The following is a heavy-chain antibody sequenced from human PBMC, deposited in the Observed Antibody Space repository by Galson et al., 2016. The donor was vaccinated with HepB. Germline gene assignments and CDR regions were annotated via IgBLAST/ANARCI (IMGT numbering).Heavy chain of an antibody. D-gene: IGHD3-10*01. CDR1: GFTFSNYA. CDR3: ARATTSSADNPVVITFNYYFPMDV. V-gene: IGHV3-23*01. J-gene: IGHJ6*02. Sequence: SLRLSCAASGFTFSNYAMSWVRQAPGKGLEWVSAICGTGGNTYYADSVKGRFTISRDKSKDTLYLQMNSLSAEDTAVYYCARATTSSADNPVVITFNYYFPMDVWCQGTTVTVSS. CDR2: ICGTGGNT.